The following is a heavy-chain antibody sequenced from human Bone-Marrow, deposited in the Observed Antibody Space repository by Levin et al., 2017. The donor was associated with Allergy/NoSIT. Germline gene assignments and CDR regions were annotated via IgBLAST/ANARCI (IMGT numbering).Heavy chain of an antibody. Sequence: GGSLRLSCVASGFTFTTYGMHWVRQAPGKGLEWVAVVSSDEGNKYYTDSVKGRFTISRDNSKSTVYLQMNSLRAEDTAVYYCAREYGDLGCHFDARGQGALVTVSS. J-gene: IGHJ5*02. CDR2: VSSDEGNK. V-gene: IGHV3-33*05. CDR3: AREYGDLGCHFDA. D-gene: IGHD4-17*01. CDR1: GFTFTTYG.